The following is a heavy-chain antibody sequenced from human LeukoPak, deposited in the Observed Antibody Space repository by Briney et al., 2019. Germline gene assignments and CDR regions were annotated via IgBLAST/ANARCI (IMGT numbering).Heavy chain of an antibody. Sequence: ASVKVSCKASGYTFTGYYMHWVRQAPGQGLEWMGRVNPNSGGTNYAQKFQGRVTMTRDTSISTAYMELSRLRSDDTAVYYCARWGTYYYGSGSNVDAFDIWGQGTMVTVSS. CDR3: ARWGTYYYGSGSNVDAFDI. J-gene: IGHJ3*02. D-gene: IGHD3-10*01. CDR1: GYTFTGYY. CDR2: VNPNSGGT. V-gene: IGHV1-2*06.